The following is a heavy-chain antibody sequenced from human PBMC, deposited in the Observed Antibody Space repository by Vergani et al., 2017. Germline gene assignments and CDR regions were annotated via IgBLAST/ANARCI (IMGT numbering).Heavy chain of an antibody. V-gene: IGHV3-23*01. J-gene: IGHJ4*02. D-gene: IGHD3-22*01. Sequence: EVQLLESGGNLVQPGGSLRLSCAASGFTFTNFAMTWVRQAPGEGLEWVLGISGSGGFTYYADSVKGRFTISRDNSKNTMFLQMNNLRAEDTAVYYCAKDNVPGYYDSSGYCDYWGQGTLVTVSS. CDR1: GFTFTNFA. CDR2: ISGSGGFT. CDR3: AKDNVPGYYDSSGYCDY.